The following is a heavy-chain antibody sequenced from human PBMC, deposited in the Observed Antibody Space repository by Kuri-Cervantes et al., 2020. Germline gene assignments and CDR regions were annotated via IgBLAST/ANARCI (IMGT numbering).Heavy chain of an antibody. CDR3: ARGPTATTDY. CDR1: GGSISSGDYY. V-gene: IGHV4-30-4*01. CDR2: IYYSGST. Sequence: LSCTVSGGSISSGDYYWSWIRQPPGKGLEWIGYIYYSGSTYYNPSLKSRVTMSVDTSKNQFSLKLSSVSAADTAVYYCARGPTATTDYWGQGTLVTVSS. J-gene: IGHJ4*02. D-gene: IGHD4-17*01.